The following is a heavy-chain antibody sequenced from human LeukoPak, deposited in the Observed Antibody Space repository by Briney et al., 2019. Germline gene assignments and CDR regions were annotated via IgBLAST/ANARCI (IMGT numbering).Heavy chain of an antibody. CDR1: GGSISSYY. CDR2: IYTSGST. CDR3: ARIHVLRYFDWLRAFDI. J-gene: IGHJ3*02. D-gene: IGHD3-9*01. Sequence: PSETLSLTCTVSGGSISSYYWSWIRQPAGKGLEWIGRIYTSGSTNYNPSLKSRVTISVDTSKNQFSLKLSSVTAADTAVYYCARIHVLRYFDWLRAFDIWGQGTMVTVSS. V-gene: IGHV4-4*07.